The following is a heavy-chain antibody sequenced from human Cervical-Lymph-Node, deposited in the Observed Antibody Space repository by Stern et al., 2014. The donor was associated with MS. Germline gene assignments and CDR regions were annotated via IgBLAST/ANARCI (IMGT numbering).Heavy chain of an antibody. CDR1: GYTFTSYG. CDR3: ARGLLGSENAFDI. CDR2: SSAYNVNP. V-gene: IGHV1-18*01. Sequence: VQLVQSGAEVKKPGASVKVSCKASGYTFTSYGISWVRPAHGQGLEWMGWSSAYNVNPNYAQTLQGRVTMTTDTSTSTAYMELRSLRSDDTAVYYCARGLLGSENAFDIWGQGTMVTVSS. D-gene: IGHD2-15*01. J-gene: IGHJ3*02.